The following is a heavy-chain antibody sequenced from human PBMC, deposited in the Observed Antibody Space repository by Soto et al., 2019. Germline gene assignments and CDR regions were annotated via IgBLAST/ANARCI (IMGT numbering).Heavy chain of an antibody. Sequence: PGGSLRLSCAASRFTFSTYSMHWVRQAPGKGLEWVAVISYDGSSRYYADSVQGRMTISRDNAKDTLYLQMHSLRLEDTAMYYCARGGPDYDDRSCFSPFDDWGQGTRVTVSS. CDR3: ARGGPDYDDRSCFSPFDD. CDR2: ISYDGSSR. CDR1: RFTFSTYS. D-gene: IGHD4-17*01. V-gene: IGHV3-30*04. J-gene: IGHJ4*02.